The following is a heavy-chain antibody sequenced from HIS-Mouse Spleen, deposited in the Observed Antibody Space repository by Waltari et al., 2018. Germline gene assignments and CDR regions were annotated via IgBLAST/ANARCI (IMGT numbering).Heavy chain of an antibody. D-gene: IGHD3-3*01. V-gene: IGHV4-31*03. CDR3: ARSPYYDFWSGYSDNWFDP. CDR2: IYYSGST. J-gene: IGHJ5*02. Sequence: QVQLQESGPGLVQPSQPLSLTCTFPGCSISSGGYYWRWIRQHPGTGLDWIGYIYYSGSTYYNPSLKSRVTISVDTSKNQFSLKLSSVTAADTAVYYCARSPYYDFWSGYSDNWFDPWGQGTLVTVSS. CDR1: GCSISSGGYY.